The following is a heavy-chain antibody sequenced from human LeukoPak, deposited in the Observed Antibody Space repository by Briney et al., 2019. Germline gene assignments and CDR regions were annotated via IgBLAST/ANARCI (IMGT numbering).Heavy chain of an antibody. J-gene: IGHJ4*02. CDR1: GYTFTGYY. D-gene: IGHD5-12*01. CDR3: ARGFGEWLRYFDY. V-gene: IGHV1-46*01. CDR2: TNPSGGST. Sequence: ASVKVSCKASGYTFTGYYMHWVRQAPGQGLEWMGITNPSGGSTSYAQKFQGRVTMTRDMSTSTVYMELSSLRSEDTAVYYCARGFGEWLRYFDYWGQGTLVTVSS.